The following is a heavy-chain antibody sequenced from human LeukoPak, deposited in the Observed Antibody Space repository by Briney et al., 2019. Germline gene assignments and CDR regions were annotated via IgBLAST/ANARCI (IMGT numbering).Heavy chain of an antibody. D-gene: IGHD2-2*01. CDR3: ARHSPEYQLLFGWYFDL. CDR2: IYHSGST. J-gene: IGHJ2*01. V-gene: IGHV4-38-2*01. Sequence: PSETLSLTCAVSGYSISSGYYWGWIRQPPGKGLEWIGSIYHSGSTYYNPSLKSRVTISVDTSKNQFSLKLSSVTAADTAVYYCARHSPEYQLLFGWYFDLWGRGTLVTVPS. CDR1: GYSISSGYY.